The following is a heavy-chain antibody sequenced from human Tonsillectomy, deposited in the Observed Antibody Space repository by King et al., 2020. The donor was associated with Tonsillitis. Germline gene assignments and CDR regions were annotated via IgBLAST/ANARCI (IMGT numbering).Heavy chain of an antibody. CDR1: GFTFSNAW. J-gene: IGHJ6*03. D-gene: IGHD3-3*01. CDR2: IKRKTDDETP. Sequence: EVQLVESGGGLVKPGGSLRLSCAASGFTFSNAWMSWVRQAPGKGLEWVGRIKRKTDDETPDYAEPVKGRFTIQSDDSKHTLNLQMNSLKTEDTAVYYCTTGGRFTVSGVVTIESTDYKDVWGKGTTVTVSS. V-gene: IGHV3-15*01. CDR3: TTGGRFTVSGVVTIESTDYKDV.